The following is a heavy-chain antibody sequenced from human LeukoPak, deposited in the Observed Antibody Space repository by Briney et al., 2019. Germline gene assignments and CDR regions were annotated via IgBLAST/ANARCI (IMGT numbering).Heavy chain of an antibody. CDR2: IYYSGST. Sequence: PSETLSLTCSVSGGSIRSHYRNWIRQPPGKGLEWLAHIYYSGSTYYNPALKSRIIISVGKSTNKFSLRLSSVTAADTAVYYCARERWEGGSYVMGFDYWGQGALVTVSS. V-gene: IGHV4-59*11. J-gene: IGHJ4*02. D-gene: IGHD1-26*01. CDR3: ARERWEGGSYVMGFDY. CDR1: GGSIRSHY.